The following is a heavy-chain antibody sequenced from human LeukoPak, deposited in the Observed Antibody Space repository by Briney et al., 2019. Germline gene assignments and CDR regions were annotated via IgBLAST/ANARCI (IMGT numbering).Heavy chain of an antibody. J-gene: IGHJ6*03. Sequence: SETLSLTCTVSNYSISTDYYWGWIRQPPGKGLEWIGTMYHSGSTYYNPSLKSRVTISVDTSKNQFSLKLSSVTAADTAVYYCARGGGVKYYYYYMDVWGKGTTVTISS. CDR1: NYSISTDYY. CDR3: ARGGGVKYYYYYMDV. CDR2: MYHSGST. V-gene: IGHV4-38-2*02. D-gene: IGHD2-8*02.